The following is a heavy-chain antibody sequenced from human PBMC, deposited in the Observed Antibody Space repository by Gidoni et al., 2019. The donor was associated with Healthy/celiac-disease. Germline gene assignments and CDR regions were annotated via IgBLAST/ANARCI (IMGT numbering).Heavy chain of an antibody. CDR1: GFTFSSHA. CDR2: ISGSGGST. J-gene: IGHJ4*02. D-gene: IGHD2-15*01. V-gene: IGHV3-23*01. Sequence: EVQLLESGGGLVQPGGSLRLSCAASGFTFSSHAMSWVRQAPGKGLEWVSAISGSGGSTYYADSVKGRFTISRDNSKNTLYLQMNSLRAEDTAVYYCAKDLVVVVAATQVGYFDYWGQGTLVTVSS. CDR3: AKDLVVVVAATQVGYFDY.